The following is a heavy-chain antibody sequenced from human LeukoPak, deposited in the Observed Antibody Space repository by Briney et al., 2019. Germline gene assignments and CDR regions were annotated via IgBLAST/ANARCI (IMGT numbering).Heavy chain of an antibody. CDR1: GFTFSGSA. Sequence: GGSLRLSCAASGFTFSGSAMHWVRQASGKGLEWVGRIRSKANSYATAYAASVKGRFTISRDNAKNSLYLQMNSLRAEDTAVYYCARDVKAAAILNFDYWGQGTLVTVSS. D-gene: IGHD2-21*02. CDR2: IRSKANSYAT. V-gene: IGHV3-73*01. CDR3: ARDVKAAAILNFDY. J-gene: IGHJ4*02.